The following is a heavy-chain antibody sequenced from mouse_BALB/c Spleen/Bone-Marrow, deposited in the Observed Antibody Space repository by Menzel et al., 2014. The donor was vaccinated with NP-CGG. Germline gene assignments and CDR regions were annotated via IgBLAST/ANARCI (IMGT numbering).Heavy chain of an antibody. CDR1: GFTFSSSI. J-gene: IGHJ2*01. CDR3: SRGYGNCFDD. V-gene: IGHV5-6-4*01. Sequence: VQLKDSGGGLVKPGGSLKLSCSASGFTFSSSIMSWVRQTPEKRLEWVATISTGGTYTYYPDSVKGRFTISRDNAKNTLYLQMSSLKSEDTAMYYCSRGYGNCFDDWGQGTTLTVSS. D-gene: IGHD2-10*02. CDR2: ISTGGTYT.